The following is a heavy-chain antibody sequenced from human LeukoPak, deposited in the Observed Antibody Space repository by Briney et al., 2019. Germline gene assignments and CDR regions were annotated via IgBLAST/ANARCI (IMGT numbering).Heavy chain of an antibody. CDR3: ASSTLYGDYVFFDY. CDR1: GYSFTSYW. Sequence: GESLKIPCKGSGYSFTSYWIGWVRQMPGEGLEWMGIIYPGDSDTRYSPSFQGQVTISADKPISTAYLQWSSLKASDTAMYYCASSTLYGDYVFFDYWGQGTLVTVSS. V-gene: IGHV5-51*04. CDR2: IYPGDSDT. J-gene: IGHJ4*02. D-gene: IGHD4-17*01.